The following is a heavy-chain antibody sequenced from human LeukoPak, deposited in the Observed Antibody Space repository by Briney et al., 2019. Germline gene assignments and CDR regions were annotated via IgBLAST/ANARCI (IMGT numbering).Heavy chain of an antibody. Sequence: SGPTLVNPTQTLTLTCTFSGFSLSTSGMCVSWIRQPPGKALEWLALIDWDDDKYYSTSLKTRLTISKDTSKNQVVLTMTNMDPVDTATYYCARIREAAAGGGYYYYYGMDVWGKGTTVTVSS. CDR2: IDWDDDK. CDR3: ARIREAAAGGGYYYYYGMDV. V-gene: IGHV2-70*01. CDR1: GFSLSTSGMC. J-gene: IGHJ6*04. D-gene: IGHD6-13*01.